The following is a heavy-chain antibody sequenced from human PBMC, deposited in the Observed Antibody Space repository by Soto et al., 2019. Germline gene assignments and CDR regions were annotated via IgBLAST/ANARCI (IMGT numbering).Heavy chain of an antibody. CDR2: IYSGGST. CDR3: ARDMVRGMDV. Sequence: EVQLVESGGGLVQPGGSLRLSCAASGFTVSSNYMSWVRQAPGKGLEWVSVIYSGGSTYYADSVKGRFTISRDNSKNTRYLQRNSLRAEETAVYYCARDMVRGMDVWGQGTTVTVSS. V-gene: IGHV3-66*01. D-gene: IGHD3-10*01. J-gene: IGHJ6*02. CDR1: GFTVSSNY.